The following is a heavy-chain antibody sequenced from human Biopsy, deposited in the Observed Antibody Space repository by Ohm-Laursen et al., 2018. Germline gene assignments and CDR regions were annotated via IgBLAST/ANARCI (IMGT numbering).Heavy chain of an antibody. CDR3: ARLYRLDDYWNDDPPDAFDV. V-gene: IGHV4-59*01. CDR2: ISKGGDT. J-gene: IGHJ3*01. Sequence: VTLSLTCTVSGGSITDDYWSWIRQSPGKGLEWIGFISKGGDTTYSPSLRGRVAISVDTSKNQFSLKLSSVTAADTAIFFCARLYRLDDYWNDDPPDAFDVWGQGTRVTVSS. CDR1: GGSITDDY. D-gene: IGHD1-1*01.